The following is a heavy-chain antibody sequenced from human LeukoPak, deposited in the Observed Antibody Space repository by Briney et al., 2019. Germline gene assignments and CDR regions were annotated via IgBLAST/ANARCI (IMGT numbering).Heavy chain of an antibody. D-gene: IGHD3-10*01. J-gene: IGHJ6*02. CDR3: AREPSVWPYGSGGYQNGMDV. CDR1: GGTFSSYA. CDR2: IIPILGIA. Sequence: ASVKVSCKASGGTFSSYAISWVRQAPGQGLEWMGRIIPILGIANYAQKFQGRVTITADKSTSTAYMELSSLRSEDTAVYYCAREPSVWPYGSGGYQNGMDVWGQGTTVTVSS. V-gene: IGHV1-69*04.